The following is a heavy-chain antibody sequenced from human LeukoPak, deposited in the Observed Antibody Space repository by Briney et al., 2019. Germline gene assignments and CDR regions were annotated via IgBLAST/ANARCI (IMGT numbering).Heavy chain of an antibody. Sequence: SVKVSCKASGYTFTSYYMHWVRQAPAQGLEWMGIINPSDCSTSYAQKFQGRITMTRDTSTSTVYMELSSLRSEDTAVYYCARPCGDYGDAFDIWGQGTMVTVSS. V-gene: IGHV1-46*01. CDR2: INPSDCST. CDR1: GYTFTSYY. J-gene: IGHJ3*02. D-gene: IGHD2-21*02. CDR3: ARPCGDYGDAFDI.